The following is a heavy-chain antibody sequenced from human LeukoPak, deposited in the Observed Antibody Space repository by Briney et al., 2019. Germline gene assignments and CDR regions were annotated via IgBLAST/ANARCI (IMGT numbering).Heavy chain of an antibody. CDR2: IYYSGKT. CDR3: ATLNTSGWYFDY. Sequence: PSEPLSLTCTVSGGSITNSRYYWGWLRQPPGKGLEWIGSIYYSGKTNYNPSLNSRLTISIDTSKNHYSLKVTSVTAADAAVYYCATLNTSGWYFDYWGRGTLVTVRS. J-gene: IGHJ4*02. CDR1: GGSITNSRYY. D-gene: IGHD6-19*01. V-gene: IGHV4-39*02.